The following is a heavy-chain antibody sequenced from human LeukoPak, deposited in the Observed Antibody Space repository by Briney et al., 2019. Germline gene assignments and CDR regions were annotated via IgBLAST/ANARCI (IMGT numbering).Heavy chain of an antibody. D-gene: IGHD4-17*01. CDR2: ISYDGSNK. CDR3: ASTPRRDIGMTTVTTWY. CDR1: GFTFSSYA. J-gene: IGHJ4*02. Sequence: PGRSLRLSXAASGFTFSSYAMHWVRQAPGKGLEWVAVISYDGSNKYYADSVKGRFTISRDNSKNTLYLQMNSLSAEDTAVYYCASTPRRDIGMTTVTTWYWGQGTLVTVSS. V-gene: IGHV3-30-3*01.